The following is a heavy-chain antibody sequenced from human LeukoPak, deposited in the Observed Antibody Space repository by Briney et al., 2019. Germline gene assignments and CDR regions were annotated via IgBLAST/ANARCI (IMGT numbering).Heavy chain of an antibody. CDR1: GGSISSGDYY. CDR3: ARVAYSAGKGTFDI. CDR2: IYYSGST. V-gene: IGHV4-30-4*08. J-gene: IGHJ3*02. Sequence: SQTLSLTCTVSGGSISSGDYYWSWIRQPPGKGPEWIGYIYYSGSTYYNPSLKSRVTISVDTSKNQFSLKLSSVTAADTAVYYCARVAYSAGKGTFDIWGQGTMVTVSS. D-gene: IGHD6-13*01.